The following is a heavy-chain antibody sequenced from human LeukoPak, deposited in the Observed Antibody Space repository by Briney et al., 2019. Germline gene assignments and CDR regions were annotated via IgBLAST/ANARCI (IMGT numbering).Heavy chain of an antibody. V-gene: IGHV4-59*01. CDR2: IYYSGST. CDR3: ARGGWRWLYFDY. J-gene: IGHJ4*02. D-gene: IGHD2-21*01. Sequence: SETLSLTCTVSGGSISSYYWSWIRQPPGKGLEWIGYIYYSGSTNYNPSLKSRVTISVDTSKNQFSLKLSSVTAADTAVYYCARGGWRWLYFDYWGQGTLVTVSS. CDR1: GGSISSYY.